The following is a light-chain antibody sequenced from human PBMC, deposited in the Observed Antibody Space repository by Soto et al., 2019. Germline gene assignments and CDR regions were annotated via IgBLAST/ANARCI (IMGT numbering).Light chain of an antibody. J-gene: IGLJ2*01. CDR1: STNVGSYTF. Sequence: QSALTQPRSVSGSPGQSVTISCTGTSTNVGSYTFVSWYQQHPGKAPQFVIYDVSRRPSGVDGRSAASTSGNTAPLTISGHQADDEADYCSSSYAGRYALVFGGGTKLTVL. CDR3: SSYAGRYALV. CDR2: DVS. V-gene: IGLV2-11*01.